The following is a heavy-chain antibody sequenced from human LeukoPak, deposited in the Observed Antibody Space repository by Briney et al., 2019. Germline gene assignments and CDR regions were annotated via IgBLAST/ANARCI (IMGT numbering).Heavy chain of an antibody. CDR2: ISAYNGNT. J-gene: IGHJ4*02. CDR3: ARLGYCSSTSCYADY. CDR1: GYTFTSYG. Sequence: ASVKVSCKASGYTFTSYGISWVRQAPGQGLEWMGWISAYNGNTNYAQKLQGRVTMTTDTSTSTAYMELRSLRSDDTAVYYCARLGYCSSTSCYADYWGQGTLVTVSS. D-gene: IGHD2-2*01. V-gene: IGHV1-18*01.